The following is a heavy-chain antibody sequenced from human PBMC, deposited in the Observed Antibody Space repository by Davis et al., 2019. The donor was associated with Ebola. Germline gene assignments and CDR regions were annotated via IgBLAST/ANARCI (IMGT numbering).Heavy chain of an antibody. V-gene: IGHV4-4*02. CDR2: IFDNGST. J-gene: IGHJ4*02. Sequence: PSETLSLTCAVSGGSITSNNWWTWVRQSPGRGLEWIGEIFDNGSTNYTPSLRSRVTMSVDKSKNEFSLRVSSVTAADTAVYYCARVGDFQGVYWGQGILVSVSS. D-gene: IGHD2-8*01. CDR3: ARVGDFQGVY. CDR1: GGSITSNNW.